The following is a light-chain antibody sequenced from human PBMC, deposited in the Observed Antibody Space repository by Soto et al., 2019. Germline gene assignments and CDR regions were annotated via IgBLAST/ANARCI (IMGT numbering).Light chain of an antibody. CDR3: QAWDSSTGVV. CDR2: QDT. CDR1: KLGDRF. Sequence: SYELTQPPSVSVSPGQTASIPCSGDKLGDRFACWYQQKPGQSPVMVIYQDTRRPSGIPERFSGSNSGNTATLTISGTQAMDEADYYCQAWDSSTGVVFGGGTQLTVL. J-gene: IGLJ2*01. V-gene: IGLV3-1*01.